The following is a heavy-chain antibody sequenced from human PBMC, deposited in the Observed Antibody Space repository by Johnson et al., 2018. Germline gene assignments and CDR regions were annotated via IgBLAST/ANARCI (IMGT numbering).Heavy chain of an antibody. CDR1: GFTFSSYW. CDR2: IKDDGSET. CDR3: VRWAGVPHFDY. V-gene: IGHV3-7*01. D-gene: IGHD3-10*01. Sequence: VQLQESGGGLVQPGGSLRLSCAASGFTFSSYWMTWVRQAPGKGLEWMAIIKDDGSETYYVDSVEGRFTISRDNTKNSLYRQMNSLSAEDTAVYYCVRWAGVPHFDYWGQGTLVTVSS. J-gene: IGHJ4*02.